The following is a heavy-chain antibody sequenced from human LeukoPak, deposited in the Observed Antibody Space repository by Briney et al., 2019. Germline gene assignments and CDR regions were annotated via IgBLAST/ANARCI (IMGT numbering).Heavy chain of an antibody. Sequence: PSETLSLTCSVSGGATSSYYWSWIRQPPGKGLEWIGYIYYSGSTNYNPSLKSRVTISVDTSKNQFSLKLSSVTAADTAVYYCARDSNAFDIWGRGTVVTVSS. D-gene: IGHD2-2*01. CDR2: IYYSGST. CDR1: GGATSSYY. V-gene: IGHV4-59*12. J-gene: IGHJ3*02. CDR3: ARDSNAFDI.